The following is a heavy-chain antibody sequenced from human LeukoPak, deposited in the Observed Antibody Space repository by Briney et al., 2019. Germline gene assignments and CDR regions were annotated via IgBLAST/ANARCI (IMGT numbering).Heavy chain of an antibody. D-gene: IGHD1-7*01. J-gene: IGHJ3*02. CDR3: ARLITGTTTAFDI. Sequence: SETLSLTCSVSGGSLSGYYWTWIRQPAGKGLEWIGRVYTSGGTHYNPSLKTRLTMSVDTSKNQFSLKLSSVTAADTAVYYCARLITGTTTAFDIWGQGTMVTVSS. CDR2: VYTSGGT. V-gene: IGHV4-4*07. CDR1: GGSLSGYY.